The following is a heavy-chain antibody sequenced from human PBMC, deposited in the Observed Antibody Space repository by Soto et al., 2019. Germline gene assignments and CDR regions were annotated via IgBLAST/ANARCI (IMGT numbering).Heavy chain of an antibody. CDR2: IYWDDDK. CDR3: AHRVLRTVFGLVTTTAIYFDF. J-gene: IGHJ4*02. D-gene: IGHD3-3*01. CDR1: GFSLTTSGVG. V-gene: IGHV2-5*02. Sequence: QITLNESGPTLVKPRQTLTLTCTFSGFSLTTSGVGVGWIRQSPGKAPEWLALIYWDDDKRYSPSLKSSLTITKDTSKNQVVLTMADLDPADTATYYCAHRVLRTVFGLVTTTAIYFDFWGQGTPVAVSS.